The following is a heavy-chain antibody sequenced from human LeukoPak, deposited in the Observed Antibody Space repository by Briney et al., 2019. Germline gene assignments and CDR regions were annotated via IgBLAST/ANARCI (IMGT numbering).Heavy chain of an antibody. Sequence: PSGTLSLTCAVSGGSISSSNWWSWVRQPPGKGLEWIGEIYHSGSTNYNPSLKSRVTISVDTSKNQFSLKLSSVTAADTAVYYCARPRRYCSSTSCLNAFDIWGQGTMVTVSS. CDR3: ARPRRYCSSTSCLNAFDI. J-gene: IGHJ3*02. V-gene: IGHV4-4*02. CDR2: IYHSGST. D-gene: IGHD2-2*01. CDR1: GGSISSSNW.